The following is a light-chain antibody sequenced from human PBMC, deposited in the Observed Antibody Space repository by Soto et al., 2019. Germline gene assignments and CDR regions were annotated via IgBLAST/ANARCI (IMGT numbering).Light chain of an antibody. CDR1: SSDVGGYNY. CDR2: DVS. V-gene: IGLV2-11*01. J-gene: IGLJ1*01. CDR3: CSYAGSFSYV. Sequence: QSALTQPRSVSGSPGQSVTISCTGTSSDVGGYNYVSWYQQHPGKAPKVMIYDVSKRPSGVPDRFFGSKSGNTASLTISGLQAEDEADYYCCSYAGSFSYVFGTGTKLTVL.